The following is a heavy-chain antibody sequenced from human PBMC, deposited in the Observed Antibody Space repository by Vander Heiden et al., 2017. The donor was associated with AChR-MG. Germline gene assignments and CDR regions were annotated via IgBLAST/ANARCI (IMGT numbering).Heavy chain of an antibody. CDR1: GGSISSSY. V-gene: IGHV4-4*07. CDR2: IYTSGST. Sequence: QVQLQESGPGLVKPSETLSLTCSVSGGSISSSYGSWIRQRAGKGLEWIGRIYTSGSTNYNPSLKSRVTMSGETSKNQFSRKLSAVTAADTAVYYCARGAGSDKTRLYYYYGMDVWGQGTTVTVSS. J-gene: IGHJ6*02. CDR3: ARGAGSDKTRLYYYYGMDV. D-gene: IGHD3-10*01.